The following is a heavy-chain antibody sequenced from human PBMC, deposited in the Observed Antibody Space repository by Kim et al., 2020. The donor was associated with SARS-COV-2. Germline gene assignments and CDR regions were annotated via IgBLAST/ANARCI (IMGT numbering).Heavy chain of an antibody. CDR1: GDSINIYY. V-gene: IGHV4-59*01. J-gene: IGHJ5*02. Sequence: SETLSLTCTVSGDSINIYYWSWIRQTPGKGLEWIGYFYSGHTNYNPSLKSRVTISVDQSKNQIFLKLTSVTVADTAVYYCVRAGVGSCWYNWFDPWGQGTLVPVSS. D-gene: IGHD6-13*01. CDR2: FYSGHT. CDR3: VRAGVGSCWYNWFDP.